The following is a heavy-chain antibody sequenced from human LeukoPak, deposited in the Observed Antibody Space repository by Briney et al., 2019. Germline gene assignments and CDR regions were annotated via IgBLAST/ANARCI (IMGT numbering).Heavy chain of an antibody. V-gene: IGHV3-33*01. CDR2: IWYDGSNK. Sequence: GGSLRLSCAASGFTFSSYGMHWVRQAPGKGLEWVAVIWYDGSNKYYADSVKGRFTISRDNSKNTLYLQMNSLRAEDTAVYYCARRGVVVTAIDYWGPGTLVTVSS. D-gene: IGHD2-21*02. J-gene: IGHJ4*02. CDR1: GFTFSSYG. CDR3: ARRGVVVTAIDY.